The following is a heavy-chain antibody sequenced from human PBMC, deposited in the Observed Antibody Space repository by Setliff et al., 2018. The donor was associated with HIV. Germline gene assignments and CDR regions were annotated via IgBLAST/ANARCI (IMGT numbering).Heavy chain of an antibody. CDR3: ARRGYSSGYFDY. V-gene: IGHV4-61*02. J-gene: IGHJ4*02. CDR1: GGSISSGSYY. D-gene: IGHD6-19*01. CDR2: IYTSGST. Sequence: SETLSLTCTVSGGSISSGSYYWSWIRQPAGKGLEWIGRIYTSGSTNYNPSLKSRVTISVDTSKNQFSLKLSSVTAADTAVYYCARRGYSSGYFDYWGQEMLVTVSS.